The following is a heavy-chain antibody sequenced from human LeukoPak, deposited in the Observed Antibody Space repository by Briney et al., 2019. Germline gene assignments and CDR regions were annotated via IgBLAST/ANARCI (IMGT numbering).Heavy chain of an antibody. Sequence: AGGSLRLSCAASGFTFSSYGMHWVRQAPGRGLEWVAFIRYDGSNKYYADSVKGRFTISRDNSKNTLYLQMNGLRAEDTAVYYCAKDFARGYSSGWYGTDYWGQGTLVTVSS. CDR2: IRYDGSNK. CDR1: GFTFSSYG. CDR3: AKDFARGYSSGWYGTDY. D-gene: IGHD6-19*01. J-gene: IGHJ4*02. V-gene: IGHV3-30*02.